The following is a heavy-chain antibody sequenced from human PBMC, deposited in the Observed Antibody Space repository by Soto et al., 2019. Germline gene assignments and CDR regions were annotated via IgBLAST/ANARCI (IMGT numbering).Heavy chain of an antibody. CDR1: GYTFTSYY. V-gene: IGHV1-46*01. CDR2: INPSGGST. J-gene: IGHJ4*02. D-gene: IGHD5-12*01. Sequence: GASVKVSCKASGYTFTSYYMHWVRQAPGQGLEWMGIINPSGGSTSYAQKFQGRVTITADESTSTAYMELSSLRSEDTAVYYCARELFRGGYNKFDYWGQGTLVTVSS. CDR3: ARELFRGGYNKFDY.